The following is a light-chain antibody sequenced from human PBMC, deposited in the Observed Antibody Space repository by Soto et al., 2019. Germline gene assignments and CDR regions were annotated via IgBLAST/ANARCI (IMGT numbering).Light chain of an antibody. V-gene: IGKV3-20*01. CDR2: GAS. J-gene: IGKJ2*01. CDR1: LSVSSSY. CDR3: QQYGSSPLMYT. Sequence: EIVLTQSPGTLSLSPGERATLSCRASLSVSSSYLAWYQQKPGQAPRLLIYGASSRATGIPDRFSGSGSGTDFTLTISRLEPEDFAVYYCQQYGSSPLMYTFGQGTKLEIK.